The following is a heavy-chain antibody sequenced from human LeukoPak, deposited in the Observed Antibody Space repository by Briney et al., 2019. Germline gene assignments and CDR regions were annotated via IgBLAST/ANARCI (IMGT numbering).Heavy chain of an antibody. CDR3: ARGGGITMIVVVSHFDY. D-gene: IGHD3-22*01. CDR2: IYHSGST. CDR1: GYSISSGYY. J-gene: IGHJ4*02. V-gene: IGHV4-38-2*02. Sequence: SETLSLTCTVSGYSISSGYYWGWIRQPPGKGLEWIGSIYHSGSTYYNPSLKSRVTISVDTSKNQFSLKLSSVTAADTAVYYCARGGGITMIVVVSHFDYWAREPWSPSPQ.